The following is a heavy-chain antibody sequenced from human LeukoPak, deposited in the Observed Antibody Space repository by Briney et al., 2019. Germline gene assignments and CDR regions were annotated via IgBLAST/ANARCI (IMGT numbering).Heavy chain of an antibody. CDR1: GFTFSSYP. Sequence: PGGSLRLSCAASGFTFSSYPMHWVRQAPGEGLEWLSVISSDGGTKHYADCVQGRLTVSRDNTQNTLSLQMNSLRPEDTAVFYCARKGSSSCYGGGWAYWGQGILVTVSS. V-gene: IGHV3-30-3*01. D-gene: IGHD6-13*01. CDR2: ISSDGGTK. J-gene: IGHJ4*02. CDR3: ARKGSSSCYGGGWAY.